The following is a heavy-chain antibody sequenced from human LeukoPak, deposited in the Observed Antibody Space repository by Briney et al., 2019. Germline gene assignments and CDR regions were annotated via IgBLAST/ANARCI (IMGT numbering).Heavy chain of an antibody. J-gene: IGHJ4*02. CDR3: AREGKIEAAAPFDY. D-gene: IGHD6-13*01. V-gene: IGHV1-46*01. Sequence: ASVKVSCKAFGYTFTSYYMHWVRQAPGQGLEWMAIINPIGGSTTYAQKFQGRVTMTRDTSTSTFYMEPNSLRSEDTAVYYCAREGKIEAAAPFDYWGQGTLVTVSS. CDR2: INPIGGST. CDR1: GYTFTSYY.